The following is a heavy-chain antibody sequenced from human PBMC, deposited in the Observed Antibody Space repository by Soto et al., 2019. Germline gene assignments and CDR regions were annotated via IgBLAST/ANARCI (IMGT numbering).Heavy chain of an antibody. V-gene: IGHV3-23*01. Sequence: PGGSLRLSXEASEFTFSSFGMSWARKAPGKGLEWVSGISGSGGSAHNADSVQGGFTISRDNSKNTLYLQMNSLRAEDTAVYYCATLYYYDSGSFDNWGQGTLVTVSS. D-gene: IGHD3-10*01. CDR2: ISGSGGSA. J-gene: IGHJ4*02. CDR3: ATLYYYDSGSFDN. CDR1: EFTFSSFG.